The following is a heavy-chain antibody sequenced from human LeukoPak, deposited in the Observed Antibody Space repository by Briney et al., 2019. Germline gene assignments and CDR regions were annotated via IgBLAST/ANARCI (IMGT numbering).Heavy chain of an antibody. CDR3: TKRGTVTTFGHCDF. CDR2: ISDTGSST. Sequence: GGSLRLSCAASGFTFSNYAMSWVRQAPGKGLGWVSTISDTGSSTYYADSVKGRFTISRDNSKNTLYLQMHSLRAEDTAIYYCTKRGTVTTFGHCDFWGQGTLVTVSS. J-gene: IGHJ4*02. V-gene: IGHV3-23*01. D-gene: IGHD4-17*01. CDR1: GFTFSNYA.